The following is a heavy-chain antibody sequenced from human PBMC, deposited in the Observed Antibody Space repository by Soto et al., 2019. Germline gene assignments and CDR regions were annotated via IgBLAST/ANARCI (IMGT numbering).Heavy chain of an antibody. CDR3: ARHRSDYYYDSSYDY. J-gene: IGHJ4*02. V-gene: IGHV4-39*01. CDR1: GGSISSSSYY. CDR2: IYYSGST. Sequence: QLQLQESDPGLVKPSETLSLTCTVSGGSISSSSYYWGWIRHTPGKGLEWIGSIYYSGSTYYNPSLKGRVTISVDTSKNQFSLKRSSVTAADSAVYYCARHRSDYYYDSSYDYWGQGTLVTVSS. D-gene: IGHD3-22*01.